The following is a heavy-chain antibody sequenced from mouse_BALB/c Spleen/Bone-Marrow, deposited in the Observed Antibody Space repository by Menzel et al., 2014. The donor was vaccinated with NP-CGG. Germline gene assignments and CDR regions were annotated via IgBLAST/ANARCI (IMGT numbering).Heavy chain of an antibody. CDR2: FYPGSGSI. V-gene: IGHV1-62-2*01. D-gene: IGHD1-1*01. CDR1: GYTFTEYI. J-gene: IGHJ4*01. Sequence: LVESGAELVKPGASVKLSCKASGYTFTEYIIHWVKQRSGQGLEWIGWFYPGSGSIKYNEKFKDKATLTADKSSSTVYMELSRLTPEDSAVYFCARHEKANYGNYAMDYWGQVTSVTVSS. CDR3: ARHEKANYGNYAMDY.